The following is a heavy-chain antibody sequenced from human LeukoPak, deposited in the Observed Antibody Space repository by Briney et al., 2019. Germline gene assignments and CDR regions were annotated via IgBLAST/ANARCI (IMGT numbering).Heavy chain of an antibody. V-gene: IGHV3-74*01. D-gene: IGHD5-12*01. CDR3: ARSLAASGGYDYGGEY. J-gene: IGHJ4*02. CDR2: ITSDGSGT. Sequence: GGSLRLSCAASGFTFSNYWMFWVRQAPGKGLFWLSRITSDGSGTNYADSVKGRFTVSRDNAKNTLYLEMHSLRAEDTAVYFCARSLAASGGYDYGGEYWGQGTLVTVSS. CDR1: GFTFSNYW.